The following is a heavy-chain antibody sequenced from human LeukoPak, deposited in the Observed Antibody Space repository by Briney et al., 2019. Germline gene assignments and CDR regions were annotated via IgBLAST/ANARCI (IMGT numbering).Heavy chain of an antibody. J-gene: IGHJ4*02. CDR3: AKVKGYSYGSFDY. CDR2: ISGSGGST. Sequence: GGSLRLSCAASGFTFSSYAMSWVRQAPGKGLEWVSAISGSGGSTYYADSVKGRFAISRDNSKNTLYLQMNSLRAEDTAVYYCAKVKGYSYGSFDYWGQGTLVTVSS. V-gene: IGHV3-23*01. CDR1: GFTFSSYA. D-gene: IGHD5-18*01.